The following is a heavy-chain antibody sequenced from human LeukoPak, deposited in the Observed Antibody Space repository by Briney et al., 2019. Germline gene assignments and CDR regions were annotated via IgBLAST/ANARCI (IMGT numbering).Heavy chain of an antibody. J-gene: IGHJ4*02. D-gene: IGHD6-6*01. Sequence: GGSLRLSCTASGFSFSGHWMHWARQLPGKGLVWVSRISPTGSTTSYADSVKGRFTVSRDNAKNTLCLQVNNLRAEDTAVYYCARGPNSNWSGLDFWGQGTLLTVSS. CDR1: GFSFSGHW. CDR3: ARGPNSNWSGLDF. CDR2: ISPTGSTT. V-gene: IGHV3-74*01.